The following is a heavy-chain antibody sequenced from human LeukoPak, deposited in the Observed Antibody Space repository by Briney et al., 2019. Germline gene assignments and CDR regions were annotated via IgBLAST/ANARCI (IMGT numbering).Heavy chain of an antibody. Sequence: PSQTLSLTCTVSGGSFSSGSYYWGWLRQPAGRGLEWIGRIYTSGNTNYNPSLKSRVTISVDTAKNQFSLKLSSVTASDTAVYYCASTTTVTTEWDAFDIWGQGTMVTVSS. CDR1: GGSFSSGSYY. J-gene: IGHJ3*02. D-gene: IGHD4-17*01. CDR3: ASTTTVTTEWDAFDI. CDR2: IYTSGNT. V-gene: IGHV4-61*02.